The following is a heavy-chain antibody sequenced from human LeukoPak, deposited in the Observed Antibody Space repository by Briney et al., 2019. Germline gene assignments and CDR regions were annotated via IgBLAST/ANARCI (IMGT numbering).Heavy chain of an antibody. CDR2: IYTSGST. V-gene: IGHV4-61*02. CDR3: AKEIQLWGIVWFDP. D-gene: IGHD5-18*01. Sequence: SETLSLTCTVSGGSISSGSYYWRWIRQPAWKGLEWIGRIYTSGSTNYNPSLKSRVTISVDTSKNQFSLKLSSVTAADTAVYYCAKEIQLWGIVWFDPWGQGTLLTVSS. J-gene: IGHJ5*02. CDR1: GGSISSGSYY.